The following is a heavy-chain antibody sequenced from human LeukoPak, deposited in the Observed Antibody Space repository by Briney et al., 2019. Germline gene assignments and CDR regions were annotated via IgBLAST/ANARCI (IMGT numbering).Heavy chain of an antibody. D-gene: IGHD3-10*01. CDR1: GFTFSSSE. J-gene: IGHJ4*02. V-gene: IGHV3-48*03. CDR2: ISSSGSTI. CDR3: EVPLFGELKFLMDY. Sequence: PGGSLRLSCAASGFTFSSSEMNWVRQAPGKGLEWVSYISSSGSTIYYADSVKGRFTISRDNAKNSLYLQMNSLRAEDTAVYYCEVPLFGELKFLMDYWGQGTLVTVSS.